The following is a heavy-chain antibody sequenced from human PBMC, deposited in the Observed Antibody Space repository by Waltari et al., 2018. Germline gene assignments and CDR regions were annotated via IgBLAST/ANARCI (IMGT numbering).Heavy chain of an antibody. V-gene: IGHV4-38-2*02. D-gene: IGHD4-17*01. Sequence: QVQLQESGPGLVKPSETLSLTCTVSGYSISSGYYWGWIRQPPGKGLEWIGSIYNSGSTYYKPTLKSRVTISVDTSRNQFSLGLSSVTAADTAMYYCARGSTVNLDFDYWGQGSLVTVSS. CDR3: ARGSTVNLDFDY. J-gene: IGHJ4*02. CDR2: IYNSGST. CDR1: GYSISSGYY.